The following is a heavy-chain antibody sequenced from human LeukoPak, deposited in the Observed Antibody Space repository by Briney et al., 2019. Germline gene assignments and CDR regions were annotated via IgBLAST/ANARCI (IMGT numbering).Heavy chain of an antibody. CDR1: GFTFNAYA. J-gene: IGHJ5*02. Sequence: PGGSLRLSCAASGFTFNAYALHWVRQAPGKGLEWVAVISYDGSKESYADFVKGRFTISRDNSKNTLYLQMDSLRAEDTAVYYCATLGDTGYCARGECYRWLDPWGQGTLVTVSS. CDR3: ATLGDTGYCARGECYRWLDP. D-gene: IGHD2-8*02. CDR2: ISYDGSKE. V-gene: IGHV3-30*04.